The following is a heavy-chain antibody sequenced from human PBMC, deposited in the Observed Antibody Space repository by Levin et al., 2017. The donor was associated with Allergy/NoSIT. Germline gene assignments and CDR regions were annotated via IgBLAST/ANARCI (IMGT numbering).Heavy chain of an antibody. J-gene: IGHJ6*01. CDR3: TRSGPERIGGLLYAPMDA. V-gene: IGHV3-72*01. Sequence: QTSETLSLTCAASGFIFSDHYVDWVRQAPGRGLEWLARSRNNAYSYTTEFAASVRGRFVISRDDSRNSVFLQMNSLTTEDTALYYCTRSGPERIGGLLYAPMDAWGRGTTVTVSS. D-gene: IGHD2-15*01. CDR1: GFIFSDHY. CDR2: SRNNAYSYTT.